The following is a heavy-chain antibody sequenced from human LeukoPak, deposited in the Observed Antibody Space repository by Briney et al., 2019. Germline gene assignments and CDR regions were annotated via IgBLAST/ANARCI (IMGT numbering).Heavy chain of an antibody. V-gene: IGHV4-4*07. CDR3: ARQRTWFGPKDY. D-gene: IGHD3-10*01. CDR1: GGSISSYY. CDR2: IYTSGST. Sequence: SETLSLTCTVSGGSISSYYRSWIRQPAGKGLEWIGRIYTSGSTNYNPSLKSRVTMSVDTSKNQFSLKLSSVTAADTAVYYCARQRTWFGPKDYWGQGTLVTVSS. J-gene: IGHJ4*02.